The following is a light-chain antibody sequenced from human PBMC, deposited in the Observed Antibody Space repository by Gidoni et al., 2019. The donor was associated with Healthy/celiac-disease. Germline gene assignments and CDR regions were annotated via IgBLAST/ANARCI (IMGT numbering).Light chain of an antibody. CDR3: NSRDSSGNHWV. Sequence: SSELTQDPAVSVALGQTVRITCQGDSLRTYYASWYQQKPGQAPVLVIYGKNNRPSGIPYRFSGSSSGNTASLTSTGAQAEDEADYYCNSRDSSGNHWVFGGGTKLTVL. J-gene: IGLJ3*02. CDR2: GKN. CDR1: SLRTYY. V-gene: IGLV3-19*01.